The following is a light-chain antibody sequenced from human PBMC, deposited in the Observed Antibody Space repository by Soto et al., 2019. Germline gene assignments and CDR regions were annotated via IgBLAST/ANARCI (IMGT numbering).Light chain of an antibody. CDR1: QGIRNF. J-gene: IGKJ3*01. V-gene: IGKV1-27*01. Sequence: DIQMTQSPTSLSASVGDRVTITCRASQGIRNFVAWYQQKPGKAPMLLIYAASTLQSGVLSRFSGSGSGTVLLLLTINLQLEVVATYSCQMYSSVLVFGLGNKVEIK. CDR3: QMYSSVLV. CDR2: AAS.